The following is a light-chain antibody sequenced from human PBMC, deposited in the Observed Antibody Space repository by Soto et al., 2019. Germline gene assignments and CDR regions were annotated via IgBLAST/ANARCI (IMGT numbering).Light chain of an antibody. CDR3: HQSYSPPFT. J-gene: IGKJ3*01. V-gene: IGKV1-39*01. CDR1: QSISSY. Sequence: DIPMTQSPSSLSASVGDRVTITCRASQSISSYLNWYQQKPGKAHKLLIYAASSLQRGVPSTFSGSGSGTDFTLTISSLQPADFATYYCHQSYSPPFTFGPGTTVDIK. CDR2: AAS.